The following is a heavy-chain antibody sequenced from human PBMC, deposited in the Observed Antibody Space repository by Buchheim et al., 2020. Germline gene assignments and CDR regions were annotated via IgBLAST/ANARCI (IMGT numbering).Heavy chain of an antibody. V-gene: IGHV3-33*01. CDR3: ARQSHRYYYYGMDV. D-gene: IGHD1-14*01. CDR1: GFTFSSYG. J-gene: IGHJ6*02. CDR2: VWYDGRNK. Sequence: QVQLVESGGGVVQPGRSLRLSCAASGFTFSSYGMHWVRQAPGKGLEWVAVVWYDGRNKYYADSVKGRFTISRDNSKNTMYRQMNSLRAGDTAVYYCARQSHRYYYYGMDVWGQGTT.